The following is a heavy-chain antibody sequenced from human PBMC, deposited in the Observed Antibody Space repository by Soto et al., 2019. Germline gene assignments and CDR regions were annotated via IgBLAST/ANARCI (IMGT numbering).Heavy chain of an antibody. D-gene: IGHD3-22*01. V-gene: IGHV1-18*04. Sequence: GASVKVSCKTSAYTFISYGISWVRQAPGQGLEWMGWINPYNGNTNYPQKLRGIFTMTTDTSTSTAYMELRSLRSDDTAVYYCARVYYPDSSGFYPDYWGQGTLVTVSS. CDR2: INPYNGNT. CDR1: AYTFISYG. J-gene: IGHJ4*02. CDR3: ARVYYPDSSGFYPDY.